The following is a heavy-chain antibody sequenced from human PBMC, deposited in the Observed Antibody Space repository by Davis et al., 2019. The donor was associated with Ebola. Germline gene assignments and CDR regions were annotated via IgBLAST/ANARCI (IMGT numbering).Heavy chain of an antibody. V-gene: IGHV4-59*08. J-gene: IGHJ5*02. Sequence: GSLRLSCTVSNGSLSRYYWSWIRQSPGKGLEWIGHIFHSGRTNYNPSLESRATISVDPSRTKFFLNLSSVTAADSAVDYCARWAPNWFDPWGQGTLVTASS. CDR2: IFHSGRT. CDR3: ARWAPNWFDP. CDR1: NGSLSRYY.